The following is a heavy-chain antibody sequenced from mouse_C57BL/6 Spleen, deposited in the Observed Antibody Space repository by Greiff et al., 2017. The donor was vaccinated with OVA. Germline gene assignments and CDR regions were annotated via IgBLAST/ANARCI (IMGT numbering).Heavy chain of an antibody. CDR1: GYTFTSYW. CDR2: IDPSDSYT. Sequence: QVQLQQPGAELVMPGASVKLSCKASGYTFTSYWMHWVKQRPGQGLEWIGEIDPSDSYTNYNQKFKGKSTLTVDKSSSTAYMQLSSLTSEDSAVYYCARCTTVVATPYGDYWGQGTTLTVSS. J-gene: IGHJ2*01. CDR3: ARCTTVVATPYGDY. V-gene: IGHV1-69*01. D-gene: IGHD1-1*01.